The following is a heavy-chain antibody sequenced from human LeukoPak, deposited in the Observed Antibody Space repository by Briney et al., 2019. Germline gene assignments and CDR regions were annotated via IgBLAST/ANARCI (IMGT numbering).Heavy chain of an antibody. Sequence: ASVKVSCKVSGYTLTELSMHWVRQAPGKGLEWMGGFDPEDGETIYAQKFQGRVTMTEDTSTDTAYMELSSLRSEDTAVYYCATGVYSPFSSGWYWWVYWGQGTLVTVSS. CDR2: FDPEDGET. D-gene: IGHD6-19*01. CDR1: GYTLTELS. V-gene: IGHV1-24*01. J-gene: IGHJ4*02. CDR3: ATGVYSPFSSGWYWWVY.